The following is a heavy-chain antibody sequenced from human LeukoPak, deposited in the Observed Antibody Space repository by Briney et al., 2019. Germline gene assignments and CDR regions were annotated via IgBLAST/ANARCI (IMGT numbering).Heavy chain of an antibody. J-gene: IGHJ4*02. Sequence: SETLSLTCTVSGGSISTYYWNWIRQPPGKGLEWIGYIYYSGGTNYNPSLKSRVTISVDTSKNQLSLKLSSVTAADTAVYYCARGYYYDSSGYPPFDYWGQGTLVTVSS. CDR2: IYYSGGT. CDR3: ARGYYYDSSGYPPFDY. CDR1: GGSISTYY. D-gene: IGHD3-22*01. V-gene: IGHV4-59*01.